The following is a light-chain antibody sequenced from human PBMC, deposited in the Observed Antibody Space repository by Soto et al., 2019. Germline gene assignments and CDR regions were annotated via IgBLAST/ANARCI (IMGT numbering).Light chain of an antibody. CDR3: SSYTGSSPLYD. J-gene: IGLJ1*01. CDR1: SSDGGNNNY. Sequence: QSVLTQPSGVSVCPGQSITSSCTGTSSDGGNNNYVFSYQQHPGKAPTVLIYEVPYPPSGVSTRFSGSQSGTTASLTISALQAEDEAEYYSSSYTGSSPLYDFGTGTKV. V-gene: IGLV2-14*01. CDR2: EVP.